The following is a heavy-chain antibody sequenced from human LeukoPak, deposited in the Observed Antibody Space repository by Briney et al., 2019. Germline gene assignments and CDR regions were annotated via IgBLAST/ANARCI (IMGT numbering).Heavy chain of an antibody. D-gene: IGHD1/OR15-1a*01. V-gene: IGHV3-7*01. CDR3: AFNNNFKY. Sequence: PGGSLRLSCTASGLSFSGQWMNWVRQSPGQGLGWVANIKYDGSEKYYVDSVKGRFTISREDAKNSLSLQMDSVRPEDTAVYYCAFNNNFKYWGQGTLVIVSS. CDR2: IKYDGSEK. CDR1: GLSFSGQW. J-gene: IGHJ4*02.